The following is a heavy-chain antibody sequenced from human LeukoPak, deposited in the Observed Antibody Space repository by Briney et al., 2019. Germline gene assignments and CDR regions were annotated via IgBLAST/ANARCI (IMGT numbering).Heavy chain of an antibody. CDR1: GGSINSNRYY. Sequence: SETLSLTCTVSGGSINSNRYYWGWIRQPPGRGLEWIACIYYNGRTYYNPPLKSRVTISFDTSKNQFSLKLASVTAADTAVYYCTRDTVDAQYSSGWFTSFGGQGTLVTVSS. CDR3: TRDTVDAQYSSGWFTSF. D-gene: IGHD6-19*01. CDR2: IYYNGRT. J-gene: IGHJ4*02. V-gene: IGHV4-39*07.